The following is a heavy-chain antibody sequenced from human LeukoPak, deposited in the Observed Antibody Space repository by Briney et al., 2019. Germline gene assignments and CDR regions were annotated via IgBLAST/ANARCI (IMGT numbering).Heavy chain of an antibody. Sequence: SQTLSLTSAISGDSVSSNRAAWNWIRQSPSRGLEWLGRAYYRSKWYNDYLVSAKSRITSKPDTSKNLFSLQLNSVTPEDTAVYYCALGSGNYYYYYGMDVWGQGTTVTVSS. D-gene: IGHD2-15*01. CDR2: AYYRSKWYN. J-gene: IGHJ6*02. CDR3: ALGSGNYYYYYGMDV. V-gene: IGHV6-1*01. CDR1: GDSVSSNRAA.